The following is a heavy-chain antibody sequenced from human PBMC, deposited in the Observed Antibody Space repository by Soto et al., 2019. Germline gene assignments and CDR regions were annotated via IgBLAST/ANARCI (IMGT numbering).Heavy chain of an antibody. D-gene: IGHD3-22*01. CDR3: ASTYYYDSSGYYTYFQQ. Sequence: GESLKISCKGSGYSFTSYWIGWVRQMPGKGLEWMRIIYPGDSETRYSPSFQGQVTISADKSISTAYLQWSSLKASDTAMYYCASTYYYDSSGYYTYFQQWGQGNLVPVS. V-gene: IGHV5-51*01. CDR2: IYPGDSET. CDR1: GYSFTSYW. J-gene: IGHJ1*01.